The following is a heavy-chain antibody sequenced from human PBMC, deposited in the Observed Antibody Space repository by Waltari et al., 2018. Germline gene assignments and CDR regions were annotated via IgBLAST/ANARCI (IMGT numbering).Heavy chain of an antibody. Sequence: QPQLQESGPGLVKPSETLSLTCTVSGGSVSIRSYYWGWVRQSPGKGLEWIGSVYYTGKTYHNPYLKRRFTISVDASKNQFSLSVNSVTAADTAVYYCVREPSSSEGLDPWGQGSLVYVSS. V-gene: IGHV4-39*07. CDR3: VREPSSSEGLDP. J-gene: IGHJ5*02. CDR2: VYYTGKT. D-gene: IGHD6-6*01. CDR1: GGSVSIRSYY.